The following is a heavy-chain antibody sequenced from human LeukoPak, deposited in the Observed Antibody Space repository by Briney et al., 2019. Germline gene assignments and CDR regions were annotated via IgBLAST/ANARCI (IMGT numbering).Heavy chain of an antibody. V-gene: IGHV3-30*04. Sequence: GGSLRLSCAASGFTFSNYVMHWVRQAPGKGLECVAVISNDGSEKYYADSVKGRFTISRDNSRNTLYLQLNGLRAEDTALYYCARDGGYSRGWTSRARDYWGQGRLGSVSS. CDR3: ARDGGYSRGWTSRARDY. D-gene: IGHD6-19*01. J-gene: IGHJ4*02. CDR1: GFTFSNYV. CDR2: ISNDGSEK.